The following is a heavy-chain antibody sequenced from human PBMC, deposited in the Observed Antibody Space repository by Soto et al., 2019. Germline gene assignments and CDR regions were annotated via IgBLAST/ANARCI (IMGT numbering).Heavy chain of an antibody. CDR3: ARLGARWSFDY. D-gene: IGHD2-8*01. J-gene: IGHJ4*02. V-gene: IGHV3-33*01. CDR1: GYSFIGYG. CDR2: IWHDGTTK. Sequence: GGSLRLSCAASGYSFIGYGMDWVRQTPGKGLEWVAFIWHDGTTKYADSVNGRFTVFRDNSKKTAYLEMGSLRVEDTAVYYCARLGARWSFDYWGQGTLVTVSS.